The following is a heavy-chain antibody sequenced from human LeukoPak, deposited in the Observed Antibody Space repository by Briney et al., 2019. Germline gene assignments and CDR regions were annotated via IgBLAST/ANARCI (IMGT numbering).Heavy chain of an antibody. J-gene: IGHJ4*02. V-gene: IGHV3-23*01. D-gene: IGHD3-10*01. Sequence: GGSLRLSCAASGLTFSDFAMIWVRQPPGKGREWVSNTFQGGCEIHYADSVRRRFTISRDNSRSTLFLQMNSLRAEDTAVYYCAKDQGSGLGSYSWGYFDYWGQGTLVTVSS. CDR2: TFQGGCEI. CDR1: GLTFSDFA. CDR3: AKDQGSGLGSYSWGYFDY.